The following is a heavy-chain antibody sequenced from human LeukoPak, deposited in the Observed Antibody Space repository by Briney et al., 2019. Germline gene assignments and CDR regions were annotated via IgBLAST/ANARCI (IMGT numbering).Heavy chain of an antibody. V-gene: IGHV3-9*01. CDR1: GFIFNDYA. Sequence: PGRSLRLSCEASGFIFNDYAMHWVRQVPGKGLEWVSGISWNSGSIGYADSVKGRFTISRDSAKNSLYLQMNSLRGEDTALYYCARGRTLYYSDYWGQGTLVTVSS. J-gene: IGHJ4*02. CDR2: ISWNSGSI. CDR3: ARGRTLYYSDY. D-gene: IGHD2-8*01.